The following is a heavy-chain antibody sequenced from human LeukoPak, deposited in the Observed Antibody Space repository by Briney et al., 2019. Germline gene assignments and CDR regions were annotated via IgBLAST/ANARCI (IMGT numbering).Heavy chain of an antibody. J-gene: IGHJ4*02. Sequence: GASVKVSCKASGYTFTSYAMHWVRQAPGQRLEGMGWINAGNGNTKYSQKFQGRVTITRDTSASTAYMELSSLRSEDTAVYYCARDRTTVTTSAMGYWGQGTLVTVSS. V-gene: IGHV1-3*01. D-gene: IGHD4-17*01. CDR2: INAGNGNT. CDR1: GYTFTSYA. CDR3: ARDRTTVTTSAMGY.